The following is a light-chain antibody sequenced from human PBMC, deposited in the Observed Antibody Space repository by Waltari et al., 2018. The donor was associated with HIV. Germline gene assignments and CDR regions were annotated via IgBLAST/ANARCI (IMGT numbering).Light chain of an antibody. CDR1: SSNIGSNT. J-gene: IGLJ2*01. V-gene: IGLV1-44*01. CDR3: AAWDDSLNGVV. CDR2: SNN. Sequence: QSVLTQPPSASGTPGQRVTISCSGISSNIGSNTVNWYQQLPGTAPKLLIYSNNQRPAGVPDRFSGSKSGTSASLAISGLQSEDEADYYCAAWDDSLNGVVFGGGTKLTVL.